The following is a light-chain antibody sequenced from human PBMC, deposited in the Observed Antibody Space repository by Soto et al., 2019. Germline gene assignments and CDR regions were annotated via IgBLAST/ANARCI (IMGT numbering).Light chain of an antibody. CDR1: QSISSNY. CDR2: GAS. V-gene: IGKV3-20*01. J-gene: IGKJ1*01. CDR3: QQFGSWT. Sequence: EIVLTQSPGTLSLSPGERATLSCRASQSISSNYLAWYQQKPGQAPGLLIYGASNRAIGIPDRFSGSGSGTDFTLTISRLEPEDSAIYYCQQFGSWTFGQGTKVEIK.